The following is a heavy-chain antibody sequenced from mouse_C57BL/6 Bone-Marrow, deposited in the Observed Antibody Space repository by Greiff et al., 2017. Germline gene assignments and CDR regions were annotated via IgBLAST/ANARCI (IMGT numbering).Heavy chain of an antibody. CDR3: ARGDGYYVGWYFDV. J-gene: IGHJ1*03. D-gene: IGHD2-3*01. CDR1: GYSITSGYY. Sequence: ESSPGLVKPSQSLSLTCSVTGYSITSGYYWNWIRQFPGNKLEWMGYISYDGSNNYNPSLKNRISITRDTSKNQFFLKLNSVTTEDTATYYCARGDGYYVGWYFDVWGTGTTVTVSS. V-gene: IGHV3-6*01. CDR2: ISYDGSN.